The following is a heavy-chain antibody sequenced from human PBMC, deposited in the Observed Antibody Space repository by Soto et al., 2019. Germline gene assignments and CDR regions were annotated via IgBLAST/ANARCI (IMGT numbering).Heavy chain of an antibody. CDR1: GFTFSNAW. CDR3: TTWAGSIGWYPLDN. Sequence: EVQLVESGGGLVEPGGSLRLSCAASGFTFSNAWMNWVRQAPGKGLEWVGRIKDKTEGETTDYGAPVKGRFTISRDDSKNTLYLQMNSLKTEDTAVYHCTTWAGSIGWYPLDNWGQGTLVTVSS. J-gene: IGHJ4*02. V-gene: IGHV3-15*07. CDR2: IKDKTEGETT. D-gene: IGHD6-19*01.